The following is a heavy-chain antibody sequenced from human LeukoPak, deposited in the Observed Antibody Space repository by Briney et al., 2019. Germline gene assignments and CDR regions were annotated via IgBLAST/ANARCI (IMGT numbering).Heavy chain of an antibody. CDR3: ARGSTYSVTSYYFDF. Sequence: SETLSLTCTVSGYSISSGYYWGWIRPPPGKGLEWIGSIYHSGSTYYNPSLKSRVTISVDTSKNHFSLKLSSVTAADTAVYYCARGSTYSVTSYYFDFWGQGTLVTVSS. J-gene: IGHJ4*02. V-gene: IGHV4-38-2*02. CDR2: IYHSGST. D-gene: IGHD4-11*01. CDR1: GYSISSGYY.